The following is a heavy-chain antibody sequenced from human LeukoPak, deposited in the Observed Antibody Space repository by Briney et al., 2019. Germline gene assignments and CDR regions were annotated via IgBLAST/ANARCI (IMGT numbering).Heavy chain of an antibody. CDR1: GYTFTSYG. J-gene: IGHJ4*02. Sequence: ASVKVSCKASGYTFTSYGISWVRQAPGQGLEWMGRISAYNGNTNYAQKLQGRVTMTTDTSTSTAYMELRSLRSDDTAVYYCARDSPYSGGYHISPYYFDYWGQGTLVTVSS. CDR3: ARDSPYSGGYHISPYYFDY. D-gene: IGHD1-26*01. V-gene: IGHV1-18*01. CDR2: ISAYNGNT.